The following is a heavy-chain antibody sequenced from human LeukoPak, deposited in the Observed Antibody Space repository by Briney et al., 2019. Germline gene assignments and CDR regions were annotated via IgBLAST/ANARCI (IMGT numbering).Heavy chain of an antibody. J-gene: IGHJ4*02. Sequence: GESLQISCKGSAVTFNNYWIGWGRQLPGKGLDWMGIIYPGDSETRYSPSFQGQVTMSVDKSINTAYLHWGSLKASDTAMYFCARLSTRLLDHWGQGTRVTVSS. V-gene: IGHV5-51*01. CDR3: ARLSTRLLDH. D-gene: IGHD3-3*01. CDR2: IYPGDSET. CDR1: AVTFNNYW.